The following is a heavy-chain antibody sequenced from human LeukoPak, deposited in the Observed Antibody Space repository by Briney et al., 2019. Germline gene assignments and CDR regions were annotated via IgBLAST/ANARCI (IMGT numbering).Heavy chain of an antibody. V-gene: IGHV3-7*01. Sequence: PGGSLRLSCAAPGFTVSSNYMSWVRQAPGKGLEWVANIEYDGSEKYYVDSVKGRFTISRDNAKNSLYLQMNSLRAEDTAVYYCARVVWTDYGGNSKYMDVWGKGTTVTVSS. J-gene: IGHJ6*03. CDR2: IEYDGSEK. CDR3: ARVVWTDYGGNSKYMDV. CDR1: GFTVSSNY. D-gene: IGHD4-23*01.